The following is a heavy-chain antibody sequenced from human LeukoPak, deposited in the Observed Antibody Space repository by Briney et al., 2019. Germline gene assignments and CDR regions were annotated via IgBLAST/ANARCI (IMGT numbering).Heavy chain of an antibody. Sequence: SETLSLTCTVSGGSTSSYYWSWIRQPAGKELEWIGRIYTSGSTNYNPSLKSRVTMSVDTSKNQFSLKLSSVTAADTAVYYCARDLMIVVAYDAFDIWGQGTMVTVSS. D-gene: IGHD3-22*01. CDR2: IYTSGST. CDR1: GGSTSSYY. V-gene: IGHV4-4*07. J-gene: IGHJ3*02. CDR3: ARDLMIVVAYDAFDI.